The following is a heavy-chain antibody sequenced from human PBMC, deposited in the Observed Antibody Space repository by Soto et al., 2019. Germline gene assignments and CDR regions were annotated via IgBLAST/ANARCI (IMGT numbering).Heavy chain of an antibody. Sequence: GASVKVSCKASGGTFSSYAISWVRQAPGQGLEWMGGIIPIFGTANYAQKFQGRVTITADESTSTAYMELSSLRSEDTAVYYCARDSPGFGVVIIPFDYWGQGTLVTVSS. CDR2: IIPIFGTA. V-gene: IGHV1-69*13. CDR3: ARDSPGFGVVIIPFDY. CDR1: GGTFSSYA. J-gene: IGHJ4*02. D-gene: IGHD3-3*01.